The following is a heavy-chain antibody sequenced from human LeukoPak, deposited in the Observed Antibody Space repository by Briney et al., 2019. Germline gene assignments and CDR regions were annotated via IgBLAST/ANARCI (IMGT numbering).Heavy chain of an antibody. CDR1: GFTFSSYA. CDR2: ISYDGSNK. V-gene: IGHV3-30-3*01. Sequence: LSGGSLRLSCAASGFTFSSYAMHWVRQAPGKGLEWVAVISYDGSNKYYADSVKGRFTISRDNSKNTLYLQKNSLRAEDTAVYYCARDIHSSGWYLGYWGQGTLVTVSS. CDR3: ARDIHSSGWYLGY. D-gene: IGHD6-19*01. J-gene: IGHJ4*02.